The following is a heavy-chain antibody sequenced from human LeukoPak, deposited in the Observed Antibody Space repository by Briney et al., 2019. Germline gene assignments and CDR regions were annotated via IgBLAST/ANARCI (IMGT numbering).Heavy chain of an antibody. CDR2: VYYSGDT. Sequence: SETLSLTCTVSGGSTSSYYWSWIRQPPGKGLEWIGYVYYSGDTNXXPXLKSRVTISVDTSKSQFSLKLRSVTAADTAVYYCARDRGYSYGHNWLHPWGQGTLVTVSS. D-gene: IGHD5-18*01. J-gene: IGHJ5*02. CDR3: ARDRGYSYGHNWLHP. CDR1: GGSTSSYY. V-gene: IGHV4-59*01.